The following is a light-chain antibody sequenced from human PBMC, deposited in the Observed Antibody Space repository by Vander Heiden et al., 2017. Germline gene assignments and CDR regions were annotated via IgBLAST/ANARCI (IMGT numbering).Light chain of an antibody. CDR1: QSVLYSSNNKNY. V-gene: IGKV4-1*01. CDR2: WAS. Sequence: DIAMPQPPAPPAVSLVERAPTNCKSSQSVLYSSNNKNYLAWEQQKPGPPPKLLNYWASTRESGVPDRISSSGSGADFTITISRLQAEDVAVYYCQQYYSTPWTFGQGTKVEIK. J-gene: IGKJ1*01. CDR3: QQYYSTPWT.